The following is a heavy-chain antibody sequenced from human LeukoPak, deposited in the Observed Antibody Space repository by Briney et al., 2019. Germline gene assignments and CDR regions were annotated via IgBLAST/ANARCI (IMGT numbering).Heavy chain of an antibody. Sequence: SETLSLTCTVSGGSISSSSYYWGWIRQPPGKGLEWIGSIYYSGSTYYNPSLKSRVTISVDTSKNQFSLKLSSVTAADTAVYYCARQYTYYDSSGYFDYWGQGTRVTVSS. D-gene: IGHD3-22*01. CDR3: ARQYTYYDSSGYFDY. CDR1: GGSISSSSYY. CDR2: IYYSGST. V-gene: IGHV4-39*01. J-gene: IGHJ4*02.